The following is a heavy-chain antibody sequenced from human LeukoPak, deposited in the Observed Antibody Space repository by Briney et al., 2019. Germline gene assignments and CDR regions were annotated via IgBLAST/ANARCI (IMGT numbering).Heavy chain of an antibody. CDR2: INPNSGGT. D-gene: IGHD6-6*01. CDR3: ARDLIAARRGYYYYYYMDV. Sequence: ASVKVSCKASGYTFTGYYMHWVRQAPGQGPEWMGWINPNSGGTNYAQKFQGRVTMTRDTSISTAYMELSRLRSDDTAVYYCARDLIAARRGYYYYYYMDVWGKGTTVTVSS. V-gene: IGHV1-2*02. J-gene: IGHJ6*03. CDR1: GYTFTGYY.